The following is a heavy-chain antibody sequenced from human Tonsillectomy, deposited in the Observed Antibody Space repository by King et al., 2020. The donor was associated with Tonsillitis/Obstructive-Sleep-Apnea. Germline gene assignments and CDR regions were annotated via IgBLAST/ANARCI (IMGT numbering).Heavy chain of an antibody. V-gene: IGHV3-23*04. J-gene: IGHJ4*02. D-gene: IGHD2-2*01. Sequence: VQLVESGGGLAQPGGSLRLSCAASGFTFSSFAMTWVRQAPGRGLEGVSSIRGRGGRTYYSDSVQGRFTVSRDSSKNTLVLQMSSLRAEDTALYYCGKFHTGLVTTATDYWGPGTLVTVSS. CDR3: GKFHTGLVTTATDY. CDR2: IRGRGGRT. CDR1: GFTFSSFA.